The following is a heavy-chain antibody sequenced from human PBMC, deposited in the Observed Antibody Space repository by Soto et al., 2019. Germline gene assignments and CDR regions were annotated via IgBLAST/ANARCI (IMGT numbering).Heavy chain of an antibody. CDR3: ARADRDVVTWFYY. J-gene: IGHJ4*02. Sequence: QVQLQESGPGLVKPSQTLSLTCTVSGGSISSGGYYWSWIRQHPGKGLEWIGYIYYRGSTYYNPSLKIRVTISVDTSNNQFSLNLSSVTAAYTAVYYCARADRDVVTWFYYWGQGTLVTVSS. D-gene: IGHD2-21*02. CDR2: IYYRGST. V-gene: IGHV4-31*03. CDR1: GGSISSGGYY.